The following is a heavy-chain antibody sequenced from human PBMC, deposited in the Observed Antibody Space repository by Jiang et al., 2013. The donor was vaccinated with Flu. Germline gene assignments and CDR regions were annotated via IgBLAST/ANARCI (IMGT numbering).Heavy chain of an antibody. CDR2: INTNTGNP. CDR3: ARAGRAGSSGWYDYFEY. D-gene: IGHD6-19*01. J-gene: IGHJ4*02. V-gene: IGHV7-4-1*02. Sequence: QSGSELKKPGASVKVSCKASGYTLTTYAMNWVRQAPGQGLEWMGWINTNTGNPKYAQGFTGRFVFSLDTSVSTAYLEISSLQAEDTAVYYCARAGRAGSSGWYDYFEYWGQGTLVTVSS. CDR1: GYTLTTYA.